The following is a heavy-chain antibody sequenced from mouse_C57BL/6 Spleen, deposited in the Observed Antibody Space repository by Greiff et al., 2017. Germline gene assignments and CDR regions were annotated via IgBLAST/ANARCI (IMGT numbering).Heavy chain of an antibody. CDR1: GFTFSSYA. Sequence: DVMLVESGEGLVKPGGSLKLSCAASGFTFSSYAMSWVRQTPEKRLEWVAYISSGGDYIYYADTVKGRFTISRDNARNTLYLQMSSLKSEDTAMYYCTRDRSPGYFDYWGQGTTLTVSS. CDR2: ISSGGDYI. CDR3: TRDRSPGYFDY. J-gene: IGHJ2*01. V-gene: IGHV5-9-1*02.